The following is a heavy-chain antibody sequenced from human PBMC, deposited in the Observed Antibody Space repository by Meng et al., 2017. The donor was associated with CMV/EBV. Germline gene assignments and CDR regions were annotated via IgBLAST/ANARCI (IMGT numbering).Heavy chain of an antibody. CDR3: ARVGSYDFWSGYHYYFDY. CDR1: GFTFSSYE. V-gene: IGHV3-48*03. CDR2: ISSSGSTI. Sequence: GGPLRLSCAASGFTFSSYEMNWVRQAPGKGLEWVSYISSSGSTIYYADSVKGRFTISRDNAKNSLYLQMNSLRAEDTAVYYCARVGSYDFWSGYHYYFDYWGQGTLVTVSS. J-gene: IGHJ4*02. D-gene: IGHD3-3*01.